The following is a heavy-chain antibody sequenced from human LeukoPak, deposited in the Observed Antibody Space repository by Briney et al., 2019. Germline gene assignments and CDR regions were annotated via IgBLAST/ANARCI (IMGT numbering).Heavy chain of an antibody. CDR2: IKEDGSEK. CDR3: ARGASYDFWSGYYTGPTALDY. V-gene: IGHV3-7*03. J-gene: IGHJ4*02. CDR1: GFTFSNYW. Sequence: GGSLRLTCVASGFTFSNYWMSWVRQAPGMGLEWVANIKEDGSEKHHVDSVKGRFTISRDNAKNLLYLQMNSLRPEDTAVYYCARGASYDFWSGYYTGPTALDYWGQGTLVTVSS. D-gene: IGHD3-3*01.